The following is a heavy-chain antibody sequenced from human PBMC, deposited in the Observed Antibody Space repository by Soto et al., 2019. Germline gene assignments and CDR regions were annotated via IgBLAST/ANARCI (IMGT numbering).Heavy chain of an antibody. CDR2: IIPILGIA. D-gene: IGHD2-2*01. CDR1: GGTFSSYA. V-gene: IGHV1-69*04. J-gene: IGHJ5*02. Sequence: ASVKVSCKASGGTFSSYAISWVRQAPGQGLEWMGRIIPILGIANYAQKFQGRVTITADKSTSTAYMELSSLRSEDTAVYSCARAGRSTGAVTAEFDPWGQGTLVTVSS. CDR3: ARAGRSTGAVTAEFDP.